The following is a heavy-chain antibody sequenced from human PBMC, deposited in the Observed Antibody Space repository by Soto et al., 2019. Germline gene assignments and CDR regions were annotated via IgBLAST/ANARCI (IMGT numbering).Heavy chain of an antibody. V-gene: IGHV1-8*01. J-gene: IGHJ6*02. CDR1: GYTFTSYD. Sequence: QVQLVQSGAEVKKPGASVKVSCKASGYTFTSYDINWVRQATGQGLEWMGWMNPNSANTGYAQKCRGRDTRNRNTSISTSYNELSNPGSKDPAGDYCACEGGRGMDNWGQGTAV. CDR3: ACEGGRGMDN. D-gene: IGHD3-16*01. CDR2: MNPNSANT.